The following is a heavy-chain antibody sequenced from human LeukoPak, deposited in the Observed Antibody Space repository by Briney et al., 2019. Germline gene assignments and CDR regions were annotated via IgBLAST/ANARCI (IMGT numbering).Heavy chain of an antibody. CDR1: GFTLSSYG. CDR3: ARSPGLYCSGGSCYGYYFDY. D-gene: IGHD2-15*01. V-gene: IGHV3-33*08. J-gene: IGHJ4*02. CDR2: IWYDGSNK. Sequence: GGSLRLSCAASGFTLSSYGMHWVRQAPGKGLEWVAVIWYDGSNKYYADSVKGRFTISRDNSKNTLYLQMNSLRAEDTAVYYCARSPGLYCSGGSCYGYYFDYWGQGTLVTVSS.